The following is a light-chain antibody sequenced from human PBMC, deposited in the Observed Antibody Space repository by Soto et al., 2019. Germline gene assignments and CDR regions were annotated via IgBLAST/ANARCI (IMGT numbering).Light chain of an antibody. CDR2: GVS. J-gene: IGKJ1*01. V-gene: IGKV3-20*01. CDR1: QSLGSDY. Sequence: ETVLTQSPGTLSLSPGERATLSCRASQSLGSDYLAWYQQKPGQAPRLLIYGVSSRATDIPDRFSGSGSGTDFTLTISRLEQEDFAMYYCQLYGTSRAFGQGTMV. CDR3: QLYGTSRA.